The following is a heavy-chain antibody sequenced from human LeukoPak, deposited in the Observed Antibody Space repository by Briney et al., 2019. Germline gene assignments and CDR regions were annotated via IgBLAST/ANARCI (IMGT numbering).Heavy chain of an antibody. D-gene: IGHD6-13*01. V-gene: IGHV4-30-4*01. J-gene: IGHJ4*02. Sequence: SETLSLTCTVSGGSISSGDYYWSWIRQPPGKGLEWIGYIYYSGSTYYNPSLKSRVTISVDTSKYQFSLKLSSVTAADTAVYYCAREVLSIDIAAAGTRWGQGTLVTVSS. CDR3: AREVLSIDIAAAGTR. CDR1: GGSISSGDYY. CDR2: IYYSGST.